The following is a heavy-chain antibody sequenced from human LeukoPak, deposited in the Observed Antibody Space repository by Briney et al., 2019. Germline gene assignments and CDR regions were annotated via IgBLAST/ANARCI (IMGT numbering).Heavy chain of an antibody. Sequence: KPGGSLGLSCAASGFTFSDYYMSWIRQAPGKGLEWVSYISSSSSYTNYADSVKGRFTISRDNAKNSLYLQMNSLRAEDTAVYYCARDGYYYDSSGYDFDYWGQGTLVTVSS. CDR2: ISSSSSYT. V-gene: IGHV3-11*05. J-gene: IGHJ4*02. CDR3: ARDGYYYDSSGYDFDY. CDR1: GFTFSDYY. D-gene: IGHD3-22*01.